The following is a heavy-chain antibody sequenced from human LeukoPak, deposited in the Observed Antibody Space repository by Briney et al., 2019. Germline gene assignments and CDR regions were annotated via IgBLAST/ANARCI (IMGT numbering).Heavy chain of an antibody. CDR2: ISSDGSYK. V-gene: IGHV3-30*04. J-gene: IGHJ2*01. CDR3: ARSLIPGRWYFDL. CDR1: GFTFSSFP. Sequence: GKSLRLSCAASGFTFSSFPFHWVRQAPGKGLERVAAISSDGSYKYHGDSVKGRFTISRDNPMNTLYLQMNGLRPDDTAVYYCARSLIPGRWYFDLWGRGTLVTVSS. D-gene: IGHD3-16*01.